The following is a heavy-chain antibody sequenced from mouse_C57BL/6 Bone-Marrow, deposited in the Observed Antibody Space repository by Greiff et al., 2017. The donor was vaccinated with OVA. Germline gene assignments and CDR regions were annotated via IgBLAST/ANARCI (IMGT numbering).Heavy chain of an antibody. CDR2: IYPRSGNT. J-gene: IGHJ1*03. CDR3: ARGGTVVARNWYFDV. Sequence: VKLMESGAELARPGASVKLSCKASGYTFTSYGISWVKQRTGQGLEWIGEIYPRSGNTYYNEKFKGKATLTADKSSSTAYMELRSLTSEDSAVYFCARGGTVVARNWYFDVWGTGTTVTVSS. V-gene: IGHV1-81*01. CDR1: GYTFTSYG. D-gene: IGHD1-1*01.